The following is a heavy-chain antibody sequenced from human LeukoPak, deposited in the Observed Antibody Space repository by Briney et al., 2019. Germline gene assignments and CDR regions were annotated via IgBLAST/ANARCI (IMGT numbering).Heavy chain of an antibody. V-gene: IGHV4-59*01. CDR1: GGSISSYY. Sequence: SETLSLTCTVSGGSISSYYWSWTRQPPGKGLEWIGYIHYSGSTNYNPSLKSRVTISVDTSKNQFSLKLSSVTAADTAVYYCARGNYKYYYYMDVWGKGTTVTVSS. CDR3: ARGNYKYYYYMDV. CDR2: IHYSGST. D-gene: IGHD1-7*01. J-gene: IGHJ6*03.